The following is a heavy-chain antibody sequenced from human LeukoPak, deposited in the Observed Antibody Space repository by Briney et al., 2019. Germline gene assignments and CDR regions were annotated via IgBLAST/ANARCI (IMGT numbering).Heavy chain of an antibody. CDR1: GFIFSSSE. CDR2: ISGSSSTV. J-gene: IGHJ4*02. V-gene: IGHV3-48*03. CDR3: ARDASDTSAHYYFDY. D-gene: IGHD3-22*01. Sequence: PGRSLRLSCVASGFIFSSSEMNWVRQAPGKGLEWVSYISGSSSTVYYADSVKGRFTISRDNAKNSLYLQMNSLRDEDTAVYYCARDASDTSAHYYFDYWGQGTLVTVSS.